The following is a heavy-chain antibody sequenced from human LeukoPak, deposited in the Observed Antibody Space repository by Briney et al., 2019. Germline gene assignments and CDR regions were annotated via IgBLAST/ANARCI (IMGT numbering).Heavy chain of an antibody. D-gene: IGHD3-22*01. CDR3: AKPNDSSGYYYVDYFDY. Sequence: GGSLRLSCAASGFTFSSYSMNWVRQAPGKGLEWVSSISSSSGYIYYADSVKGRFTISRDNAKNSLYLQMNSLRAEDTAVYYCAKPNDSSGYYYVDYFDYWGQGTLVTVSS. V-gene: IGHV3-21*04. J-gene: IGHJ4*02. CDR1: GFTFSSYS. CDR2: ISSSSGYI.